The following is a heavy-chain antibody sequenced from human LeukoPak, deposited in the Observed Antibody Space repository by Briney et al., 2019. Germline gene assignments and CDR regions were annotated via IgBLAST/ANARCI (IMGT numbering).Heavy chain of an antibody. J-gene: IGHJ6*03. V-gene: IGHV1-69*05. CDR3: ARTYCGGDCYPYYYHYYMDV. D-gene: IGHD2-21*02. CDR1: GGTLSGYA. CDR2: IIPIFGTA. Sequence: SVKDSCKASGGTLSGYAISWVRQAPGQGLEWMGGIIPIFGTANYAQKFQGRVTITTDESTSTAYMELSSLRSEDTAVYYCARTYCGGDCYPYYYHYYMDVWGKGTTVTVSS.